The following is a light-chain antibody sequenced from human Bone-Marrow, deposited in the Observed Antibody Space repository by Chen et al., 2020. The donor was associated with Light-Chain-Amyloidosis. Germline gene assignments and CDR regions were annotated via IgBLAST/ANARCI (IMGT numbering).Light chain of an antibody. J-gene: IGLJ3*02. Sequence: QSALTQPASVSGSHGQSITISCTGTSSDVGGYNYVSWYQQHPGKAPKLMIYEVSNRPSGVPDRFSGSKSGNTASLTISGLQAEDEADYYCSSYTSSSTWVFGGGTKLTVL. CDR1: SSDVGGYNY. CDR3: SSYTSSSTWV. V-gene: IGLV2-14*01. CDR2: EVS.